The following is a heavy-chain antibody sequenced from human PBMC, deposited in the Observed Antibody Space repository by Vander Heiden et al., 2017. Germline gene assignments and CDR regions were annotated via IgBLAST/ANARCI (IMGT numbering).Heavy chain of an antibody. CDR2: RNPNSGNT. CDR1: GYTFTSYD. V-gene: IGHV1-8*01. J-gene: IGHJ6*02. CDR3: ARGRVQTYYYYYGMDV. Sequence: QVQLVQSGAEVKKPGASVKVSCKASGYTFTSYDINWVRQATGQGLEWMGWRNPNSGNTGYAQKFQGRVTMTRNTSISTAYMELSSLRSEDTAVYYCARGRVQTYYYYYGMDVWGQGTTVTVSS.